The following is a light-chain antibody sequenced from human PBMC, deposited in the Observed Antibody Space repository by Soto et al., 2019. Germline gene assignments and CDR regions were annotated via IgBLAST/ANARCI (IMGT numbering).Light chain of an antibody. CDR3: QQSFMTPLT. Sequence: IQMTQSPPSLSASVGDRVIITCRASQSTNNYVNWYQQKPGKAPKLLIYATSILQGGVPPRFSGSGSETDYTLTITSLQPEDFGTYYCQQSFMTPLTFGAGTNVEIK. CDR1: QSTNNY. CDR2: ATS. V-gene: IGKV1-39*01. J-gene: IGKJ4*01.